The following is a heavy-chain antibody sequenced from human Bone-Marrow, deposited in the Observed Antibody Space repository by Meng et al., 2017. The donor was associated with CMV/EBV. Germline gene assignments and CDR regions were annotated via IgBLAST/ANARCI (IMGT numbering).Heavy chain of an antibody. Sequence: SETLSLTCTVSGGYISSYYWRWIRQPPGKGLEWIGDIYYSGSTNYNPSLKRRVTISVDTTKKQFFLKLSSLTAADTAVYYCARVEQQVNKVIDYWGQGTLVTVSS. J-gene: IGHJ4*01. D-gene: IGHD6-13*01. CDR2: IYYSGST. CDR3: ARVEQQVNKVIDY. V-gene: IGHV4-59*01. CDR1: GGYISSYY.